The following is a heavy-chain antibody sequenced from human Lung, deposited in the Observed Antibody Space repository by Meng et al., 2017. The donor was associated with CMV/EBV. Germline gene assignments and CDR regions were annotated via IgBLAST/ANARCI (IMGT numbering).Heavy chain of an antibody. J-gene: IGHJ4*02. CDR1: GFTFSSYA. D-gene: IGHD4-17*01. Sequence: GQPGGAGGGVGQPGRSLRLSWSASGFTFSSYAMHWVRQAPGKGLEWVAVISYDGSNKYYADSVKGRFTISRDNSKNTLYLQMNSLRAEDTAVYYCARDPDYVQSYYFDYWGQGTLVTVSS. CDR2: ISYDGSNK. V-gene: IGHV3-30-3*01. CDR3: ARDPDYVQSYYFDY.